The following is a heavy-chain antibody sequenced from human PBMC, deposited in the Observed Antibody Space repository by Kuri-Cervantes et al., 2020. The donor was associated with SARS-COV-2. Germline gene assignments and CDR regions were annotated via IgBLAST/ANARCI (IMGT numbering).Heavy chain of an antibody. J-gene: IGHJ5*02. CDR1: GGTFSSYA. D-gene: IGHD3-22*01. CDR2: IIPIFGTA. CDR3: ARIVGGSSGYYFDP. V-gene: IGHV1-69*05. Sequence: KISCKASGGTFSSYAISWVRQAPGQGLEWMGGIIPIFGTANYAQKFQGRVTMTRDTSTSTVYMELSSLRSEDTAVYYCARIVGGSSGYYFDPWGQGILVTVSS.